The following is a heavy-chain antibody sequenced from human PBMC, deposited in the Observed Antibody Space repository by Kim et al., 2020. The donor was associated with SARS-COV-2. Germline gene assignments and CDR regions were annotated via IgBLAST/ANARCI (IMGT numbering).Heavy chain of an antibody. Sequence: SVKVSCKASGGTFSSYAISWVRQAPGQGLEWMGGIIPIFGTANYAQKFQGRVTITADESTSTAYMELSSLRSEDTAVYYCARGVRYFDWLSNTDYYYYGMDVWGQGTTVTVSS. CDR1: GGTFSSYA. CDR3: ARGVRYFDWLSNTDYYYYGMDV. D-gene: IGHD3-9*01. J-gene: IGHJ6*02. CDR2: IIPIFGTA. V-gene: IGHV1-69*13.